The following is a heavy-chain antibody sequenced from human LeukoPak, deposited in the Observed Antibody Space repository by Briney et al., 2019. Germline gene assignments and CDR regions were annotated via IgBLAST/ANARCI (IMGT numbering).Heavy chain of an antibody. CDR3: AREWGYGFDY. CDR2: IYYSGST. J-gene: IGHJ4*02. D-gene: IGHD5-12*01. V-gene: IGHV4-30-4*08. Sequence: SETLSLTCTVSGGSISSGDYYWGWIRQPPGKGLEWIGYIYYSGSTYYNPSLKSRVTISVDTSKNQFSLKLSSVTAADTAVYYCAREWGYGFDYWGQGTLVTVSS. CDR1: GGSISSGDYY.